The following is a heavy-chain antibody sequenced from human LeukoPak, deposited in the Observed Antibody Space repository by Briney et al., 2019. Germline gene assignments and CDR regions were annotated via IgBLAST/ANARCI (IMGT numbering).Heavy chain of an antibody. CDR2: ISGSGHDI. Sequence: GGSLRLSCAASGFTFSDSYMTWVRQAPGKGVEWVAYISGSGHDINYSDSVRGRFTISRDNAKNSLYLQMNSLRVEDTAVYYCARDQSGPLDYWGQGTLVTVSS. CDR1: GFTFSDSY. CDR3: ARDQSGPLDY. D-gene: IGHD5-12*01. J-gene: IGHJ4*02. V-gene: IGHV3-11*04.